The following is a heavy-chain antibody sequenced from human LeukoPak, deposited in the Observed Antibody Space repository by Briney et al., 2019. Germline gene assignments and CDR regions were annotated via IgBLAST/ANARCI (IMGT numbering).Heavy chain of an antibody. CDR3: AKAVKQYYYDSSGYYGSETDY. J-gene: IGHJ4*02. V-gene: IGHV3-23*01. D-gene: IGHD3-22*01. CDR2: ISGSGGST. CDR1: GFTFSSYA. Sequence: GGSLRLSCAASGFTFSSYAMSWVRQAPGKGLEWVSAISGSGGSTYYADSVKGRFTISRDNSKNTLYLQMNSLRAEDTAVYYCAKAVKQYYYDSSGYYGSETDYWGQGTLVTVSS.